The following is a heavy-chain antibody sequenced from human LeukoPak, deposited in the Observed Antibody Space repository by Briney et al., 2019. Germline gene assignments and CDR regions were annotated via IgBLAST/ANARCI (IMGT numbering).Heavy chain of an antibody. D-gene: IGHD1-14*01. V-gene: IGHV4-4*09. CDR3: ARRRTRPEAFDI. Sequence: SDTLSLTCSVSGGAVNGNYWNWIGQPPGKAREWIGYIYNSGNTNYNPSLKSRVTMSIDTSRNQFSLELSSVTATDTAVYYCARRRTRPEAFDIWGQGTVVTVSS. J-gene: IGHJ3*02. CDR2: IYNSGNT. CDR1: GGAVNGNY.